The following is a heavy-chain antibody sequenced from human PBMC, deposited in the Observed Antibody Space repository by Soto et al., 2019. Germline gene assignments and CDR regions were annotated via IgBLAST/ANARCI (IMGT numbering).Heavy chain of an antibody. CDR1: GGSISSGDYY. D-gene: IGHD2-2*01. J-gene: IGHJ6*02. CDR3: ARDFLVVVPAATPFYYYYGMDV. V-gene: IGHV4-30-4*01. Sequence: SETLSLTCTVSGGSISSGDYYWSWIRQPPGKGLEWIGYIYYSGSTYYNPSLKSRVTISVDTSKNQFSPKLSSVTAADTAVYYCARDFLVVVPAATPFYYYYGMDVWGQGATVTVSS. CDR2: IYYSGST.